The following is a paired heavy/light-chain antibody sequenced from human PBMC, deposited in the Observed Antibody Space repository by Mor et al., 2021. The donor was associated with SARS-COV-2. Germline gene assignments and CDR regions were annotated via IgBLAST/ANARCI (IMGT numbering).Heavy chain of an antibody. D-gene: IGHD5-12*01. J-gene: IGHJ6*03. CDR2: IYYSGSY. CDR1: GVPIASDGYY. V-gene: IGHV4-31*03. Sequence: QVQLQESGPGLVKPSQTLSLTCTVSGVPIASDGYYWSWIRQHPGKGLEWIGYIYYSGSYHYMPSLESRVTMSLDTSKKQFSLTLTSVTAADTAVYYCASSADAHSGYDFPLGYIDVWGKGTTVIVSS. CDR3: ASSADAHSGYDFPLGYIDV.
Light chain of an antibody. Sequence: QSVVAQPPSASGTPGQRVSISCSGSSSNIGANTVNWYQLVPGTAPQLLIYNNNQRPSGVPDRFSGSKSGTSASLAITGLQSDDEADYFCAVWDDSLNGKVFGGGTKLTVL. CDR3: AVWDDSLNGKV. CDR2: NNN. J-gene: IGLJ2*01. CDR1: SSNIGANT. V-gene: IGLV1-44*01.